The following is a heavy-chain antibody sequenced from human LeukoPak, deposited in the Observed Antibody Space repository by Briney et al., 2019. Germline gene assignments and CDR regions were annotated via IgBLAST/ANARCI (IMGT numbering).Heavy chain of an antibody. V-gene: IGHV1-18*01. J-gene: IGHJ4*02. CDR1: GYTFTNYG. CDR3: ARDLGSGWQRNFDY. D-gene: IGHD6-19*01. Sequence: GASVKVSCKASGYTFTNYGISWVRQAPGQGLEWMGWISAYNGNTNYAQKLQDRVTMTTYTSTSTGYMELRSLRSDDTAVYYYARDLGSGWQRNFDYWGQGTLVTVSS. CDR2: ISAYNGNT.